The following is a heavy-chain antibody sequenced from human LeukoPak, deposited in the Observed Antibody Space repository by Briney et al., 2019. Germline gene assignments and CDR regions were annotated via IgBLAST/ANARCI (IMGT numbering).Heavy chain of an antibody. Sequence: PSETLSLTCTVSGGSISSYYWSWIRQPPGKGLEWIGYIYYSGSTNYNPSLKSRVTISVDTSKNQFSLKLSSVTAADTAVYYCARILKHYDILTGYHTGPRYFDLWGRGTLVTVSS. CDR1: GGSISSYY. J-gene: IGHJ2*01. V-gene: IGHV4-59*01. D-gene: IGHD3-9*01. CDR3: ARILKHYDILTGYHTGPRYFDL. CDR2: IYYSGST.